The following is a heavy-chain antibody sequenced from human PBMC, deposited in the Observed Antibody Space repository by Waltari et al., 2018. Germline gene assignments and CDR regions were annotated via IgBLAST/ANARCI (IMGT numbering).Heavy chain of an antibody. CDR2: KNQDGGEK. Sequence: EVQLVESGGGLVQPGGSLRLSCEASGFTFSTDWMDWVRQAPGKGLQGGANKNQDGGEKYYLDSVKGRFTISRDNAKKSVYLEMNSLRAEDTAIYYCSKRLDIWGRGTMVAVSS. J-gene: IGHJ3*02. V-gene: IGHV3-7*01. CDR1: GFTFSTDW. CDR3: SKRLDI.